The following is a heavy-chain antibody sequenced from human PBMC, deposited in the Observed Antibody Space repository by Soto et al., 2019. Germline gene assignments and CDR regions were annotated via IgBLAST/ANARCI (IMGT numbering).Heavy chain of an antibody. CDR2: ISSRSIYT. J-gene: IGHJ6*02. CDR3: AREEVSRPNSYHGLDV. CDR1: GFTFNTYT. V-gene: IGHV3-21*01. Sequence: EVQLVESGGGLVKPGGSLRLSCAASGFTFNTYTMHWFFQAPGKGLEWVSSISSRSIYTYYADSVTGRFTISRDDARNSLYLQMNSLRAQDTAVYYCAREEVSRPNSYHGLDVWGQGNTVTVSS.